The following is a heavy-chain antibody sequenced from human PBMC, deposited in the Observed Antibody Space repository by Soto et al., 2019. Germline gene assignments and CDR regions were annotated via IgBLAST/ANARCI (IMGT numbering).Heavy chain of an antibody. CDR1: GFSLSSSGVG. J-gene: IGHJ5*01. Sequence: QITLKESGPTLVKPTQTLTLTCTFSGFSLSSSGVGVGWIRQPPGKALESLALIYWDDDKRYSPFLKSRLTITKDTSKNQVVLTMTTMDPADTATYFCAHRPATPLTWNYDSWGQGILVTVSS. CDR3: AHRPATPLTWNYDS. D-gene: IGHD1-7*01. CDR2: IYWDDDK. V-gene: IGHV2-5*02.